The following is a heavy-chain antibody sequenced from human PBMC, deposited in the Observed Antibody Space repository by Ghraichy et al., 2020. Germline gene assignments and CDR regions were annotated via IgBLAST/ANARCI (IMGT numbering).Heavy chain of an antibody. CDR1: EFTFSSYA. Sequence: GESLNISCAASEFTFSSYAMGWVRQAPGKGLEWVSVISGSGGSTFYADSVKGRVTISRDNSKNTLYLQMNSLRAEDTALYNCAKAGDGSGYIGQVDWFDPWGQGTLVTVSS. D-gene: IGHD3-22*01. J-gene: IGHJ5*02. CDR2: ISGSGGST. V-gene: IGHV3-23*01. CDR3: AKAGDGSGYIGQVDWFDP.